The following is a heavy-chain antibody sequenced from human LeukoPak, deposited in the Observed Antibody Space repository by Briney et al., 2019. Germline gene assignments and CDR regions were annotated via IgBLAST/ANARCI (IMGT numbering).Heavy chain of an antibody. CDR1: GFTFSSYS. Sequence: PGGSLRLSCAASGFTFSSYSMNWVRQAPGKGLEWVSVIYSGGSTYYADSVKGRFTISRDNSKNTLYLQMNSLRAEDTAVYYCARGHSSSWYPNFDYWGQGTLVTVSS. D-gene: IGHD6-13*01. V-gene: IGHV3-53*01. CDR2: IYSGGST. J-gene: IGHJ4*02. CDR3: ARGHSSSWYPNFDY.